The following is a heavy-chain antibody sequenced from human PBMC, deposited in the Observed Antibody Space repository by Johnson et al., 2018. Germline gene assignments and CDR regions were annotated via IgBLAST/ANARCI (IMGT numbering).Heavy chain of an antibody. V-gene: IGHV3-23*04. Sequence: VQLVESGGGLVQPGGSLRLSCAASGFTFSSYAMSWVRQAPGKGLEWVSAISGSGGSTYYADSVKGRFTISRDNSKNTLYLQMNSLRAEDTAVYYCAKGVTIFGVVTQAYYYMDVWGKGTTVTVSS. D-gene: IGHD3-3*01. CDR1: GFTFSSYA. J-gene: IGHJ6*03. CDR3: AKGVTIFGVVTQAYYYMDV. CDR2: ISGSGGST.